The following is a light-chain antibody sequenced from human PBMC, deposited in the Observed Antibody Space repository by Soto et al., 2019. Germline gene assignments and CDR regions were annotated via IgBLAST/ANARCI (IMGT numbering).Light chain of an antibody. CDR1: QSVXNN. CDR2: CAS. Sequence: DTLMTQSPATLSVSPGERATLSCRASQSVXNNLVWCQQKLGQAPRFLXDCASTMATGSPARLTGSGSGTEFILTITSLHSEYSAVYYCQEYKTWPWTFGQGTKVDIK. CDR3: QEYKTWPWT. J-gene: IGKJ1*01. V-gene: IGKV3-15*01.